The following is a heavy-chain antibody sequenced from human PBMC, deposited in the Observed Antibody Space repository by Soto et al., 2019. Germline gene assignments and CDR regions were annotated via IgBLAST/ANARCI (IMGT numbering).Heavy chain of an antibody. Sequence: SETLSLTCAVYGGSFSGYYWSWIRQPPGKGLEWIGEINHSGSTNYNPSLKSRVTISVDTSKNQFSLKLSSVTAADTAVYYCARGTATYYAFWSGYYTKFDYWGQGTLVTVSS. D-gene: IGHD3-3*01. CDR2: INHSGST. CDR3: ARGTATYYAFWSGYYTKFDY. J-gene: IGHJ4*02. CDR1: GGSFSGYY. V-gene: IGHV4-34*01.